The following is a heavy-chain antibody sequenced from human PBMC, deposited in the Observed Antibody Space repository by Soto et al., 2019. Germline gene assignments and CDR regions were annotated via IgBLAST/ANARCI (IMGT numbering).Heavy chain of an antibody. J-gene: IGHJ4*02. V-gene: IGHV3-23*01. Sequence: EVQLLESGGGLVQPGGSLRLSCAASGFTFSRYAMRWVRQAPVKGLEWVSAISGSGDSTYYADSVKGPFTISRDNSKNTLYLQMNSLRAEDTAVYYCARRGSGSYYAYWGQGTLVTVSS. D-gene: IGHD1-26*01. CDR3: ARRGSGSYYAY. CDR1: GFTFSRYA. CDR2: ISGSGDST.